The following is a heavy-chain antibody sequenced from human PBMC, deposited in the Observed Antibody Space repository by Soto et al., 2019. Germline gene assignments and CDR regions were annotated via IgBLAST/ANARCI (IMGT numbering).Heavy chain of an antibody. V-gene: IGHV1-46*01. J-gene: IGHJ6*02. CDR3: AGSAVTTPNYFYYGMDV. CDR1: GYTFTNYY. D-gene: IGHD4-17*01. CDR2: IIPSDGRT. Sequence: ASVKVSCKASGYTFTNYYMHWVRQAPGQGLEWMGIIIPSDGRTSYAQKFQGRVIMTRDTPTSTVYMDLSSLRSEDTAVYYCAGSAVTTPNYFYYGMDVWGQGTTVTVSS.